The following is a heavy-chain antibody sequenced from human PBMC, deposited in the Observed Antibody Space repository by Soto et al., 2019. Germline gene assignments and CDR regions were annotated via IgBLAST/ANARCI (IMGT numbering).Heavy chain of an antibody. J-gene: IGHJ3*01. CDR3: ARAFFYQGSDSRGYSFDAFDF. Sequence: SVKVSFKASGYTFTSSGMSLVLHAPVQGLELMGWISAHTGSSEYAQRFQGRVTMTTDRSTSTAYMELRSLRSDDTAVYYCARAFFYQGSDSRGYSFDAFDFWGPGTLVTVSS. CDR2: ISAHTGSS. CDR1: GYTFTSSG. V-gene: IGHV1-18*01. D-gene: IGHD3-22*01.